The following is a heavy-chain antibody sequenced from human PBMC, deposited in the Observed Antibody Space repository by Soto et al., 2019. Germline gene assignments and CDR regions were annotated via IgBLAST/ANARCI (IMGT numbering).Heavy chain of an antibody. CDR3: AGTVVTPVYFDY. V-gene: IGHV1-69*06. Sequence: QVQLVQSGAEVKKPGSSVKVSCKASGGTFSSYAISWVRQAPGQGLEWMGGIIPIFGTANYAQKFQGRVTITADKSTSTAYMEMSSLRSEDTAVYYGAGTVVTPVYFDYWGQGNLVTVSS. CDR2: IIPIFGTA. CDR1: GGTFSSYA. D-gene: IGHD2-21*02. J-gene: IGHJ4*02.